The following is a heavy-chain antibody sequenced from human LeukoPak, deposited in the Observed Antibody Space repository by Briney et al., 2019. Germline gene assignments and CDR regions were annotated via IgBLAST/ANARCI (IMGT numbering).Heavy chain of an antibody. CDR1: GFTLNSYW. CDR2: IKQDGSEK. CDR3: AGDGSSGWHFDY. V-gene: IGHV3-7*05. J-gene: IGHJ4*02. D-gene: IGHD6-19*01. Sequence: PGGSLRLSCAASGFTLNSYWKSWVRQAPGKGLEWVANIKQDGSEKYFLDSVKGRFTISRDNAKNSLSLQMNSLRAEDTAVYYCAGDGSSGWHFDYWGQGTLVTVSS.